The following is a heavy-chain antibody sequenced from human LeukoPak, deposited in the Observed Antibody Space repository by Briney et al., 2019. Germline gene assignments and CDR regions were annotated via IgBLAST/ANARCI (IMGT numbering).Heavy chain of an antibody. D-gene: IGHD3-16*01. V-gene: IGHV1-18*01. CDR2: ISAYNGNT. CDR1: GYTFTSYG. CDR3: AREGGSIDWFDP. Sequence: ASVKVSCKASGYTFTSYGISWVRQAPGQGLEWMGWISAYNGNTNYAQKLQGRVTITTDTSTSTAYMELSSLRSEDTAVYYCAREGGSIDWFDPWGQGTLVTVSS. J-gene: IGHJ5*02.